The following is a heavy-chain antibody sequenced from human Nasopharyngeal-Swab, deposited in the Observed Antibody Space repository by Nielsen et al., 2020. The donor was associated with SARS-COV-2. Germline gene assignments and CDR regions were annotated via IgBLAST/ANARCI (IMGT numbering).Heavy chain of an antibody. Sequence: GRSLRLSCAASGFTFTSYAMSWVRHAPGKGLEWVSRITPDGSSPSYADSVQGRFTISRDNAKNTLYLQLNSLRAADTAVYYCARDKDWNGLDSWGQGTLVTVSS. J-gene: IGHJ4*02. CDR1: GFTFTSYA. V-gene: IGHV3-74*01. CDR3: ARDKDWNGLDS. D-gene: IGHD1-1*01. CDR2: ITPDGSSP.